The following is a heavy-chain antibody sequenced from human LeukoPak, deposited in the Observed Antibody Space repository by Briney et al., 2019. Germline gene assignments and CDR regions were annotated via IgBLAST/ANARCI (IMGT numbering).Heavy chain of an antibody. J-gene: IGHJ4*02. Sequence: GGSLRLSCAASGFTFSSYAMSWVRQAPGKGLEWVSGISGSGGNTYYADSVQGRFTMSRDNSKNTLYLQMNSLRAEDTAVYYCARDNAVPGRGYYFDYWGQGTLVTVSS. CDR1: GFTFSSYA. D-gene: IGHD6-19*01. V-gene: IGHV3-23*01. CDR2: ISGSGGNT. CDR3: ARDNAVPGRGYYFDY.